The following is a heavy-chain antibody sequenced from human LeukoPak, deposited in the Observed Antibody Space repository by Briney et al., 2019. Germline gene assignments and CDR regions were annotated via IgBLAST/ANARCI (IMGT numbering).Heavy chain of an antibody. CDR1: GFTFSSYA. CDR3: AKSPYRGGSSWTEFDY. Sequence: GGSLRLSCTASGFTFSSYAMSWVRQAPGKGLEWVAIISGSGGGTYYADSVKGRFTISRDSSKNTVYLQMDSLRDEDTAVYYCAKSPYRGGSSWTEFDYWGQGTLVTVSS. J-gene: IGHJ4*02. CDR2: ISGSGGGT. D-gene: IGHD6-13*01. V-gene: IGHV3-23*01.